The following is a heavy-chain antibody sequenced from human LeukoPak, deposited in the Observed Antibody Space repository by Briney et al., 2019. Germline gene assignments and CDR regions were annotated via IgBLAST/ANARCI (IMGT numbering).Heavy chain of an antibody. J-gene: IGHJ4*02. CDR2: IYYSGTT. Sequence: PSETQSLTCTVSGGSISNSNYYWGWIRQPPGKGLEWIGNIYYSGTTYYNPSLKSRVTISVDTSKNQFSLKLSSVTAADTAVYYCARGRGINLGVTVYYFDYWGQGTLVTVSS. D-gene: IGHD3-3*01. V-gene: IGHV4-39*07. CDR1: GGSISNSNYY. CDR3: ARGRGINLGVTVYYFDY.